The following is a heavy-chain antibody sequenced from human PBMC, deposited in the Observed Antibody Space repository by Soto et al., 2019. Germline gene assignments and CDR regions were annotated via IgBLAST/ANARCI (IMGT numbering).Heavy chain of an antibody. Sequence: AGGSLRLSCVASGFTFSSEWMTWVRQAPGKGLEWVAFINPDGSERYYVDSVKGRLSISRDNAKQSLYLQINTLRVDDTAVYYCATGSSDNKIDYWGQGTLVTVSS. CDR1: GFTFSSEW. V-gene: IGHV3-7*03. CDR2: INPDGSER. CDR3: ATGSSDNKIDY. J-gene: IGHJ4*02.